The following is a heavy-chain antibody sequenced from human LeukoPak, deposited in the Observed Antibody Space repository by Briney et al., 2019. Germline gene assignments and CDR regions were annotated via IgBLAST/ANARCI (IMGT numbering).Heavy chain of an antibody. CDR1: GDSVSSNSAA. D-gene: IGHD3-10*01. CDR3: ARANHGSGSYYNLRYFDY. V-gene: IGHV6-1*01. J-gene: IGHJ4*02. Sequence: SQTLSLTCAISGDSVSSNSAAWNWIRQSPSRGLEWLVRTYYRSKWYNDYAVSVKSRITINPDTSKNQFSLQLNSVTPEDTAVYYCARANHGSGSYYNLRYFDYWGQGTLVTVSS. CDR2: TYYRSKWYN.